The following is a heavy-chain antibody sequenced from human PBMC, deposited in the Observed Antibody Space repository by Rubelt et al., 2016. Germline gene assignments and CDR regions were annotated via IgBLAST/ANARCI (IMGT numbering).Heavy chain of an antibody. D-gene: IGHD6-6*01. CDR2: INPSGGST. Sequence: RAAGEGLEWIGIINPSGGSTSYAQKFEGRVTVTRDTSSSTVYMEVGSLRDEDTAVYYCAREDSSSRVGWFDPWGQGTLVTVSS. CDR3: AREDSSSRVGWFDP. V-gene: IGHV1-46*01. J-gene: IGHJ5*02.